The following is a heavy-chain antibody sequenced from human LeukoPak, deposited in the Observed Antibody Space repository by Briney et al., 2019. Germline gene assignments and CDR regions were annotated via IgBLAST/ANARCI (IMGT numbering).Heavy chain of an antibody. CDR1: GYRFTSYW. CDR3: ARHSWTGYSSGWEPIDY. Sequence: GESLKISCKCSGYRFTSYWIGWVRQMPGKGLEWMGIIYPGDSDTRYSPSFQGQVTISADKSISTAYLQWSSLKASDTAMYYCARHSWTGYSSGWEPIDYWGQGTLVTVPS. V-gene: IGHV5-51*01. CDR2: IYPGDSDT. D-gene: IGHD6-19*01. J-gene: IGHJ4*02.